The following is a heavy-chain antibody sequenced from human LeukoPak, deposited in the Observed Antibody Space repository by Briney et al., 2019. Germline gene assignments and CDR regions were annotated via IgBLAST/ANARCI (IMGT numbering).Heavy chain of an antibody. J-gene: IGHJ4*02. D-gene: IGHD2-21*01. V-gene: IGHV1-18*01. CDR1: GYSFIKYG. Sequence: ASVKVSCKASGYSFIKYGTSWVRQAPGQGLEWMGWISADNGNTYYTQKFQGRVTFTTDTSTSTAYMELRSLRSDDTAVYYCARSSSVTIPGYYFDYWGQGTLVTVSS. CDR3: ARSSSVTIPGYYFDY. CDR2: ISADNGNT.